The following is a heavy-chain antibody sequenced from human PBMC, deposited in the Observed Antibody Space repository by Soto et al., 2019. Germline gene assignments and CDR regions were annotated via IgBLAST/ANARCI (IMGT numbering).Heavy chain of an antibody. Sequence: QVQLVESGGGVVKPGSSLRLSCAASGVTFSSYGMHWVRQAPGKGLEWVTVILYDGSNQYYADSVKGRFTISRDNSKNTLYLQMNSLRAEDTAVYYCAKEVTGAFDYGGRGTLVTVSS. D-gene: IGHD7-27*01. CDR2: ILYDGSNQ. CDR3: AKEVTGAFDY. J-gene: IGHJ4*02. V-gene: IGHV3-30*18. CDR1: GVTFSSYG.